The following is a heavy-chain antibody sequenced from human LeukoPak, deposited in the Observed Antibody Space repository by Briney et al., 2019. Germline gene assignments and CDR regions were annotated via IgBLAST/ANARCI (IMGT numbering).Heavy chain of an antibody. J-gene: IGHJ4*02. V-gene: IGHV1-69*04. CDR1: GYAFTGYY. CDR3: ARGGSGSYYYFDY. CDR2: IIPILGIA. D-gene: IGHD3-10*01. Sequence: SVKVSCKASGYAFTGYYMHWVRQAPGQGLEWMGRIIPILGIANYAQKFQGRVTITADKSTSTAYMELSSLRSEDTAVYYCARGGSGSYYYFDYWGQGTLVTVSS.